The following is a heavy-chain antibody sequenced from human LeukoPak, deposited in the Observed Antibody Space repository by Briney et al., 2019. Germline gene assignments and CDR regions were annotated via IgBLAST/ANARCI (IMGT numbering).Heavy chain of an antibody. D-gene: IGHD2-2*01. CDR3: ARPRYCSSTSCHNWFDP. J-gene: IGHJ5*02. CDR1: GGSISSYY. CDR2: INHSGST. V-gene: IGHV4-34*01. Sequence: TSETLSLTCTVSGGSISSYYWSWIRQPPGKGLEWIGEINHSGSTNYNPSLKSRVTISVDTSKNQFSLKLSSVTAADTAVYYCARPRYCSSTSCHNWFDPWGQGTLVTVSS.